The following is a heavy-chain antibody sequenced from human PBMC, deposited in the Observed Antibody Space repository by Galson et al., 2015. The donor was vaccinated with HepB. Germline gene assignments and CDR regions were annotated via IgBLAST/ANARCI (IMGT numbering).Heavy chain of an antibody. J-gene: IGHJ4*02. D-gene: IGHD6-25*01. CDR2: MVVGGGNT. V-gene: IGHV1-58*01. Sequence: SVKVSCKASGFTFSHSAVQWVRQARGQGLEWIGWMVVGGGNTNYAQHFQGRLTITRDMSTGTAYMGMTSLRSEDTAVYYCAAESYSSGCCKYDYWGQGTLVTVSS. CDR1: GFTFSHSA. CDR3: AAESYSSGCCKYDY.